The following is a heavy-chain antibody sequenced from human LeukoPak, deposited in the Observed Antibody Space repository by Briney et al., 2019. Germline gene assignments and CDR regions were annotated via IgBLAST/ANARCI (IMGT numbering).Heavy chain of an antibody. J-gene: IGHJ4*02. CDR1: GFTFSSYG. D-gene: IGHD5-12*01. V-gene: IGHV3-30*02. CDR3: AKDLSGSLDY. Sequence: PGGSLRLSSAASGFTFSSYGMHCVRQAPGKGLEWVACIRYDGSNKYYADSVKGRFTISRDNSKNTLYLQMNSLRAEDTAVYYCAKDLSGSLDYWGQGTLVTVSS. CDR2: IRYDGSNK.